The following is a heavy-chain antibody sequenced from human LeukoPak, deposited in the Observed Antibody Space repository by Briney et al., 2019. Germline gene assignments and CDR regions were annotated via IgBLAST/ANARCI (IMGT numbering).Heavy chain of an antibody. Sequence: GGSLRLSCAASGFTFSTFAMIWVRQPPGKGLEWVSSIFPSGGEIHYADSVRGRFTISRDNSKNTLYLQMNSLRAEDTAVYYCAKDTTSITPYYYMDVWGKGTTVTVSS. CDR1: GFTFSTFA. CDR2: IFPSGGEI. D-gene: IGHD1-14*01. J-gene: IGHJ6*03. CDR3: AKDTTSITPYYYMDV. V-gene: IGHV3-23*01.